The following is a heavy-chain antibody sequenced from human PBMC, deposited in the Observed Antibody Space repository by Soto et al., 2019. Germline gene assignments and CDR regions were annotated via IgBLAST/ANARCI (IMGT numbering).Heavy chain of an antibody. D-gene: IGHD3-9*01. CDR3: ARGRYYDILTGSGPIDY. CDR2: INPNSGGT. CDR1: GCTFTGYY. Sequence: ASVKVSCKASGCTFTGYYMHWVRQAPGQGLEWMGWINPNSGGTNYAQKFQGRVTMTRDTSISTAYMELSRLRSDDTAVYYCARGRYYDILTGSGPIDYWGQGTLVTVSS. J-gene: IGHJ4*02. V-gene: IGHV1-2*02.